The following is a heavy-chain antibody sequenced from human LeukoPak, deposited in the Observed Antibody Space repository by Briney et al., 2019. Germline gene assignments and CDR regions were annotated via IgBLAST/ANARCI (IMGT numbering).Heavy chain of an antibody. CDR1: GYTFTSYG. Sequence: ASVKVSCKASGYTFTSYGISWVRQAPRQGLEWMGWISAYNGNTNYAQKLQGRVTMTTDTSTSTAYMELRSLGSDDTAVYYCASFSIYYYYGMDVWGQGTTVTVSS. D-gene: IGHD3-16*02. CDR3: ASFSIYYYYGMDV. J-gene: IGHJ6*02. V-gene: IGHV1-18*01. CDR2: ISAYNGNT.